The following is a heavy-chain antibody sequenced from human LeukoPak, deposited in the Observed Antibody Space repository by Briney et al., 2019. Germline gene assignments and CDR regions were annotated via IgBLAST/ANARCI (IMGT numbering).Heavy chain of an antibody. CDR3: ARYSGSYHTYFDS. CDR1: GYTFSSCY. V-gene: IGHV1-46*01. CDR2: INPSGGIT. D-gene: IGHD1-26*01. Sequence: GASVKVSCKASGYTFSSCYIHWVRQAPGQGLEWMGIINPSGGITTYAQKFEGRVTMTRDTSTSTVDMKLSRLRSEDTAVYYCARYSGSYHTYFDSWGQGTLVTVSS. J-gene: IGHJ4*02.